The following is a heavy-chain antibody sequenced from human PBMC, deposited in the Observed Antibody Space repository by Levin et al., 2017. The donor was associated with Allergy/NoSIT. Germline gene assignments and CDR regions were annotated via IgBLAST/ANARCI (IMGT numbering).Heavy chain of an antibody. J-gene: IGHJ4*02. D-gene: IGHD3-16*01. CDR2: IKQDGNEM. CDR3: ARMYYDYIWRGWRIYYFDS. CDR1: GFTFSNYW. V-gene: IGHV3-7*03. Sequence: GGSLRLSCAASGFTFSNYWMSWVRQAPGKGLEWVANIKQDGNEMYYVDSVKGRFTISRDNAKNSLYLLMNSLRAEDTAVYYCARMYYDYIWRGWRIYYFDSWGQGTLVTVSS.